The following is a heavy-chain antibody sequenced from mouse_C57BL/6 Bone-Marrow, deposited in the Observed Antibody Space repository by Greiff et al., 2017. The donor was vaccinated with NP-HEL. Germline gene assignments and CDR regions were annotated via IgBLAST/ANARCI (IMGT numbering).Heavy chain of an antibody. Sequence: EVKLMESGGGLVQPGGSLKLSCAASGFTFSDYYMYWVRQTPEKRLEWVAYISNGGGSPYYPDTVKGRFTISRDNAKNTLYLQMSRLKSEDTAMYYCARQYVSAAMDYWGQGTSVTVSS. CDR2: ISNGGGSP. J-gene: IGHJ4*01. CDR3: ARQYVSAAMDY. CDR1: GFTFSDYY. D-gene: IGHD2-14*01. V-gene: IGHV5-12*01.